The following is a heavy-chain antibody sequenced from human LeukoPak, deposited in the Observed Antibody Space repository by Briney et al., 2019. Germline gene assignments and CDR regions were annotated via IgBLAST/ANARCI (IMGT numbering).Heavy chain of an antibody. CDR2: IYYSGRT. CDR3: ARMTTVTNYLDY. Sequence: SETLSLTCTVSGGSISSYYWSWIRQPPGKGLEWIGYIYYSGRTNYNPSLKSRITILVDTSRNQFSLKLSSVTAADTAVYYCARMTTVTNYLDYWGQGTLVTVSS. V-gene: IGHV4-59*01. D-gene: IGHD4-17*01. CDR1: GGSISSYY. J-gene: IGHJ4*02.